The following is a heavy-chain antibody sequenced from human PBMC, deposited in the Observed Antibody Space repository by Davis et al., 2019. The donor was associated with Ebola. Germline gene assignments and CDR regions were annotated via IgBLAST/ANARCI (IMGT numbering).Heavy chain of an antibody. CDR3: AAGGVGGGFDI. J-gene: IGHJ3*02. V-gene: IGHV1-24*01. D-gene: IGHD2-15*01. CDR2: FDPEDAEA. CDR1: GSTLTELS. Sequence: ASVKVSCKVSGSTLTELSIHWVRQAPGKGLEWMGYFDPEDAEAIYAQNFQDRVTMTEDTSTDTAYMELSSLRSEDTAVYYCAAGGVGGGFDIWGHGTMVTVSS.